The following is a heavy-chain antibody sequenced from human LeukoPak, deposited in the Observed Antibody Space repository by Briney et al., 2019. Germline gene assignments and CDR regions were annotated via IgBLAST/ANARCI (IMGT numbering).Heavy chain of an antibody. CDR3: AVEVYYDSSGYYDFDY. J-gene: IGHJ4*02. V-gene: IGHV1-69*13. D-gene: IGHD3-22*01. CDR1: GGTFSSYA. Sequence: GASVKVYCKASGGTFSSYAISWVRQAPGQGLEWMGGIIPIFGTANYAQKFQGRVTITADESTSTAYMELSSLRSEDTAVYYCAVEVYYDSSGYYDFDYWGQGTLVTVSS. CDR2: IIPIFGTA.